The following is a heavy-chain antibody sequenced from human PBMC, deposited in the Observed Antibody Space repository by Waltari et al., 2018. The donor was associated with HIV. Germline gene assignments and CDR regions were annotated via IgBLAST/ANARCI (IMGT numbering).Heavy chain of an antibody. CDR2: IYRTGTT. J-gene: IGHJ3*02. CDR1: ASSISSNYY. D-gene: IGHD3-22*01. V-gene: IGHV4-38-2*02. CDR3: ARDQDYYDSSGYTCYAFDI. Sequence: QVQLQESGPRLVKASETLSLPCTVSASSISSNYYWCWIRQPPGTGLQWIGSIYRTGTTYYNPSLKSRVTISADLSKNQFSLKLTSVSAADTAVYYCARDQDYYDSSGYTCYAFDIWGQGTSVTVSS.